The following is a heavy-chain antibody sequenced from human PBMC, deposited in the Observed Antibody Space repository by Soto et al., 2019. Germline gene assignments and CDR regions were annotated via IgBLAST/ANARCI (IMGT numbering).Heavy chain of an antibody. J-gene: IGHJ4*02. V-gene: IGHV1-69*08. CDR2: IIPILGIA. Sequence: QVQLVQSGAEVKKPGSSVKVSCKASGGTFSSYTISWVRQAPGQGLEWMGRIIPILGIANYAQKFQGRVTVTADQSTSTASLELSSLISEDTAVYYCARETRLAVAGHFAYWGQGPLVTVSS. D-gene: IGHD6-19*01. CDR3: ARETRLAVAGHFAY. CDR1: GGTFSSYT.